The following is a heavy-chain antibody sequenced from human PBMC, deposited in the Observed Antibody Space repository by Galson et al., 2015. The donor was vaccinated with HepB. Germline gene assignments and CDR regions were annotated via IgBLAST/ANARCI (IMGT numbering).Heavy chain of an antibody. CDR2: IIPIFGTA. J-gene: IGHJ4*02. Sequence: SVKVSCKASGGTFSSYAISWVRQAPGQGLEWMGGIIPIFGTANYAQKFQGRVTITADESTSTAYMELSSLRSEDTAVYYCARGDYGDYGHRPDYWGQGTLVTVSS. V-gene: IGHV1-69*13. CDR1: GGTFSSYA. CDR3: ARGDYGDYGHRPDY. D-gene: IGHD4-17*01.